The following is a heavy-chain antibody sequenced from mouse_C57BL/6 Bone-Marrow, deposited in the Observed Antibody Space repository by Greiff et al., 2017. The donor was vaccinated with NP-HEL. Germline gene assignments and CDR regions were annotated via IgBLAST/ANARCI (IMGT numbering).Heavy chain of an antibody. CDR1: GYTFTSYW. CDR2: IDPSDSYT. J-gene: IGHJ2*01. Sequence: QVQLKQPGAELVRPGTSVKLSCKASGYTFTSYWMHWVKQRPGQGLEWIGVIDPSDSYTNYNQKFKGKATLTVDTSSSTAYMQLSSLTSEDSAVYYCARSPVTGTGGYWGQGTTLTVSS. V-gene: IGHV1-59*01. CDR3: ARSPVTGTGGY. D-gene: IGHD4-1*01.